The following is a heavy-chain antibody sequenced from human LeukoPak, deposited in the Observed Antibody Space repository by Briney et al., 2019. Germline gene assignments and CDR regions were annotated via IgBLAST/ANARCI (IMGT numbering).Heavy chain of an antibody. CDR2: ISSSSSYI. CDR1: GFTFSSYS. D-gene: IGHD3-10*01. J-gene: IGHJ5*02. Sequence: GGSLRLSCAASGFTFSSYSMNWVRQAPGKGLEWVSSISSSSSYIYYADSVKGRFTISRDNAENSLYLQMNSLRAEDTAVYYCARASMVRGVGWFDPWGQGTLVTVSS. V-gene: IGHV3-21*01. CDR3: ARASMVRGVGWFDP.